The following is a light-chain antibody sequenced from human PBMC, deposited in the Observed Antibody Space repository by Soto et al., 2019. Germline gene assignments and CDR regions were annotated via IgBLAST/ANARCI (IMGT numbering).Light chain of an antibody. CDR3: VLYMGSGISV. Sequence: QTVVTQEPSFSESRGRTVTLTCGLSSGSVSTSYYPSWYQQTPGQAPRTLIYSTNTRSSGVPDRFSGSILGNKAALPITGAQADDESDYYCVLYMGSGISVFGGGTKLTVL. J-gene: IGLJ2*01. CDR2: STN. CDR1: SGSVSTSYY. V-gene: IGLV8-61*01.